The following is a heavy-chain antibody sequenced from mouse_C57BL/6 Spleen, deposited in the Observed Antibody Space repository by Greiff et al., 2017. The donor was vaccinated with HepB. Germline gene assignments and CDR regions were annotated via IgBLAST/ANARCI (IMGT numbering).Heavy chain of an antibody. Sequence: QVQLQQPGAELVMPGASVKLSCKASGYTFTSYWMHWVKQRPGQGLEWIGEIDPSDSYTNYNQKFKGKSTLTVDKSSSTAYMQLSSLTSEDSAVYSCARSGYDGPFDYWGQGTTLTVSS. D-gene: IGHD3-1*01. J-gene: IGHJ2*01. CDR3: ARSGYDGPFDY. V-gene: IGHV1-69*01. CDR1: GYTFTSYW. CDR2: IDPSDSYT.